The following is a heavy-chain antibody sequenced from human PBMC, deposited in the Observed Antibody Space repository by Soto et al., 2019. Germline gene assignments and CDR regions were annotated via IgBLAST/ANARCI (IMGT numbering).Heavy chain of an antibody. Sequence: SVKVSCKASGGTFSSYAISWVRQAPGQGLEWMGGIIPIFGTANYAQKFQGRVTITADESTSTAYMELSSLRSEDTAVYYCARSVYYYDSSGPQDDAFDIWGRGTMVTVSS. J-gene: IGHJ3*02. CDR2: IIPIFGTA. CDR3: ARSVYYYDSSGPQDDAFDI. D-gene: IGHD3-22*01. CDR1: GGTFSSYA. V-gene: IGHV1-69*13.